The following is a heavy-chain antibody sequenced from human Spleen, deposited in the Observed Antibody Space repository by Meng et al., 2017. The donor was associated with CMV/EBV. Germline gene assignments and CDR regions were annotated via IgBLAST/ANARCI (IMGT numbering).Heavy chain of an antibody. D-gene: IGHD1-14*01. Sequence: SETLSLTCAVYGGSFSGYYWSWIRQPPGKGLEWIGEINHSGSTNYNPSLKSRVTISVDTSKNQFSLKLSSVTAADTAVYYCARRPLGSIAHLDYWVQG. J-gene: IGHJ4*02. V-gene: IGHV4-34*01. CDR3: ARRPLGSIAHLDY. CDR1: GGSFSGYY. CDR2: INHSGST.